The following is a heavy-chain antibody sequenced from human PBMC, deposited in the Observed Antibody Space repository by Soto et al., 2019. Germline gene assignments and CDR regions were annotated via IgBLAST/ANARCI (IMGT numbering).Heavy chain of an antibody. V-gene: IGHV3-30*18. CDR3: AKDEGIAAAATDY. D-gene: IGHD6-13*01. CDR2: ISYDGSNK. CDR1: GFTFRSYG. J-gene: IGHJ4*02. Sequence: PGGSLRLSCAASGFTFRSYGMHWVRQAPGKGLEWVAVISYDGSNKYYADSVKGRFTISRDNSKNTLYLQMNSLRAEDTAVYYCAKDEGIAAAATDYWGQGTLVTVSS.